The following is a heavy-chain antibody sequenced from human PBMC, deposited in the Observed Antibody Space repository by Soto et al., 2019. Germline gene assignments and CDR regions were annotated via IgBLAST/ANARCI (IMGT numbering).Heavy chain of an antibody. CDR3: ARLGYNWNDPAFDY. CDR2: MNTNSGNI. CDR1: GYTFTSYD. J-gene: IGHJ4*02. V-gene: IGHV1-8*01. Sequence: QVQLVQSGAEVKKPGASVKVSCKASGYTFTSYDINWVRQATGQGLEWMGWMNTNSGNIGYAHKFHGRVTMTRNTSISTAYMELSSLRSEDTAVYYCARLGYNWNDPAFDYWGQGTLVNVSS. D-gene: IGHD1-20*01.